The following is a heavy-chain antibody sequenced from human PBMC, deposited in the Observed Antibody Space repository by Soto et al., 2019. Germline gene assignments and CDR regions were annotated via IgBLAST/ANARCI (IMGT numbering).Heavy chain of an antibody. Sequence: QEQLVQSGAEVKKPGAPVKVSCKASGYTFSNYNINWVRQASGQGLEWMGWMNPDSGNTGYAEMCQGRGTMTTTSSISTAYMELSGLPSEYTAVYYCAREAASDPSFYYHYMDVWGKGTTVTVSS. V-gene: IGHV1-8*01. CDR1: GYTFSNYN. D-gene: IGHD3-10*01. CDR2: MNPDSGNT. CDR3: AREAASDPSFYYHYMDV. J-gene: IGHJ6*03.